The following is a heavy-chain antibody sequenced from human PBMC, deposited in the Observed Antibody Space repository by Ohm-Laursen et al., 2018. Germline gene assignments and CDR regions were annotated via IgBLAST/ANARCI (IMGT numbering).Heavy chain of an antibody. CDR1: GYTFTNYH. D-gene: IGHD6-13*01. CDR2: MNPHSGDT. CDR3: ARGSSSSWYRRWFDP. J-gene: IGHJ5*02. V-gene: IGHV1-8*01. Sequence: GASVKVSCKVSGYTFTNYHINWVRQATGQGLEWMGWMNPHSGDTGYAQKFQGRVTVTRNTSISTAYMELSSLRSEDTAVYYCARGSSSSWYRRWFDPWGQGTLVAVSS.